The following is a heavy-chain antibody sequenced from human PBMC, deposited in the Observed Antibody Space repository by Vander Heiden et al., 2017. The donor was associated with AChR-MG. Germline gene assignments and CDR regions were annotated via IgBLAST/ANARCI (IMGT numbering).Heavy chain of an antibody. Sequence: QVQLVQSGAAVKKPGASVKVSCKASGYTFTSYGISWVRQAPGQGLEWMGWISAYNGNTDYAQKLQGRVTMTTDTSTSTAYMELRSLRSDDTAVYYCASARQYYDCWSGQSDAFDIWGQGTMVTVSS. V-gene: IGHV1-18*01. D-gene: IGHD3-3*01. CDR2: ISAYNGNT. J-gene: IGHJ3*02. CDR3: ASARQYYDCWSGQSDAFDI. CDR1: GYTFTSYG.